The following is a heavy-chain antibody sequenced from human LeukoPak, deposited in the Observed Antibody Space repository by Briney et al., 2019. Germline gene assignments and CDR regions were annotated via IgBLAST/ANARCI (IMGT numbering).Heavy chain of an antibody. J-gene: IGHJ4*02. CDR2: IKQDGSEK. Sequence: PGGSLRLSCAASGFTFSSYWMSWVRQAPGKGLEWVANIKQDGSEKYYVDSVKGRFTISRDNAKNSLYLQMNSLRAEDTAVYYCARERGKDGDYGIDYWGQGTLVTVSS. CDR1: GFTFSSYW. CDR3: ARERGKDGDYGIDY. V-gene: IGHV3-7*01. D-gene: IGHD4-17*01.